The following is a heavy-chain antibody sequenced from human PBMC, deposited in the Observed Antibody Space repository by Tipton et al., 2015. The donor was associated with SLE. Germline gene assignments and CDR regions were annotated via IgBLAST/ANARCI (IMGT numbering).Heavy chain of an antibody. D-gene: IGHD2-15*01. J-gene: IGHJ4*02. CDR3: ARESDDGGSRTYDY. CDR1: GGSISSHY. Sequence: TLSLTCTVSGGSISSHYWSWIRQPPGKGLEWIGYIYYSGSTNYNPSLKSRVTISVDTSKNQFSLKLSSVTAADTAVHYCARESDDGGSRTYDYWGQGTLVTVSS. CDR2: IYYSGST. V-gene: IGHV4-59*11.